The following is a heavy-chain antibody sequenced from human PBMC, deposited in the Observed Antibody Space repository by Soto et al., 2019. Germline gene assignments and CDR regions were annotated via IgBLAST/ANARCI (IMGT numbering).Heavy chain of an antibody. CDR1: GYTFTSYG. V-gene: IGHV1-18*01. J-gene: IGHJ4*02. CDR3: ARGGYGDY. CDR2: ISAHNGNT. Sequence: QVHLVQSGAEVKKPGASVKVSCKASGYTFTSYGITWVRQAPGQGLEWMGWISAHNGNTDYAQKRQGRVILTRDTSTRTAYMETTSLISDDTAVYFWARGGYGDYWGQGALVTVSS. D-gene: IGHD1-1*01.